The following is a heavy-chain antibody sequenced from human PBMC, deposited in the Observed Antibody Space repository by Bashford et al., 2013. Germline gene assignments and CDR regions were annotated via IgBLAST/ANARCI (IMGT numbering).Heavy chain of an antibody. J-gene: IGHJ4*02. V-gene: IGHV3-48*01. CDR3: ARTGLWKKNDY. Sequence: VRQAPGKGLEWVSYISSSSSTIYYADSVKGRFTISRDNAKNSLYLQMNSLRAEDAAVYYCARTGLWKKNDYWGQGTLVTVSS. CDR2: ISSSSSTI. D-gene: IGHD1-1*01.